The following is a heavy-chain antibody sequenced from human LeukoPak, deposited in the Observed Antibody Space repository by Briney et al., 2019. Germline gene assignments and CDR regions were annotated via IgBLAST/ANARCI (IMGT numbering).Heavy chain of an antibody. D-gene: IGHD3-3*01. CDR2: ISSSSSYI. CDR1: GFTFSSYS. V-gene: IGHV3-21*01. CDR3: ARGRNYDFWSGYYLEYYFDY. Sequence: GGSLRLSCAAAGFTFSSYSMNWVRQAPGKGLEWVSSISSSSSYIYYADSVKGRFTISRDNAKNSLYLQRNSLRAEDTAVYYCARGRNYDFWSGYYLEYYFDYWGQGTLVTVSS. J-gene: IGHJ4*02.